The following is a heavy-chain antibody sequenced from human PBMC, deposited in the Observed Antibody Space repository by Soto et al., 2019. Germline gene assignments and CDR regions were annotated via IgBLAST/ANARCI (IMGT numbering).Heavy chain of an antibody. V-gene: IGHV5-51*01. J-gene: IGHJ6*02. D-gene: IGHD3-10*01. Sequence: PGESLKISCKGLGNSFNNWIGWVRQMTGKGLEWVGIIYPGDSDTRYSPSFQGQVTISADKSISTAYLQWSSLKASDTAMYYCAGGGVRGVITRTRDYYGMDVWGQGTTVTVSS. CDR1: GNSFNNW. CDR2: IYPGDSDT. CDR3: AGGGVRGVITRTRDYYGMDV.